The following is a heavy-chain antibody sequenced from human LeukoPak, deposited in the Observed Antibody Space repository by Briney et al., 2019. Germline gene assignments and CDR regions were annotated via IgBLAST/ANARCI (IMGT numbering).Heavy chain of an antibody. V-gene: IGHV4-34*01. J-gene: IGHJ4*02. D-gene: IGHD5-18*01. CDR2: INHSGST. CDR3: ARSPGGYSYGYVVDYFDY. CDR1: GGSFSGYY. Sequence: SETLSLTCAVYGGSFSGYYWSWIRQPPGKGLEWIGEINHSGSTNYNPSLKSRVTISVDTSKNQFSLKLNSVTAADTAVYYFARSPGGYSYGYVVDYFDYWGQGTLVTVSS.